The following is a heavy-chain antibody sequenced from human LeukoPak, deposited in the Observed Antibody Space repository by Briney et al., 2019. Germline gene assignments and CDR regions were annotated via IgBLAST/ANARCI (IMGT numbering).Heavy chain of an antibody. D-gene: IGHD5-12*01. J-gene: IGHJ4*02. V-gene: IGHV3-30*18. CDR1: GXTFRSYD. CDR2: ISHDGSNT. CDR3: AKEMKPWMHFDY. Sequence: PGGSLRLSCAASGXTFRSYDINWVRQAPGKGLEWVAVISHDGSNTDYTDSVKGRFTISRDNSKNTLHLQMNSLRAEDTAVYYCAKEMKPWMHFDYWGQGTLVTVSS.